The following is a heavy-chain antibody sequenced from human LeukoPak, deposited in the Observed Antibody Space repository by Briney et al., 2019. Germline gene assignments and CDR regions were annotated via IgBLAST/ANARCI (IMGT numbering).Heavy chain of an antibody. Sequence: SETLSLTCTVSGGSISSYYWSWIRQPPGKGLEWIGYIYYSGSTNYNPSLKSRVTISVATSKNQFSLKLSSVTAADTAVYYCARVKGYSYGSAFTEYFDLWGRGTLSLSPQ. CDR1: GGSISSYY. CDR2: IYYSGST. J-gene: IGHJ2*01. CDR3: ARVKGYSYGSAFTEYFDL. D-gene: IGHD5-18*01. V-gene: IGHV4-59*01.